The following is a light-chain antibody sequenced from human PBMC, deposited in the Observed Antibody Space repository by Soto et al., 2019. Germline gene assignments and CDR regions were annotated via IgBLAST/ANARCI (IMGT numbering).Light chain of an antibody. J-gene: IGLJ3*02. Sequence: SVLTQPPSASGTPGQRVIISCSGSSSNIGSNSVIWYQQLPGTAPKLLIYGDNQRPSGVPARFSVSKSGTSASLAVSGLQAEDEAEYSCATWDDSLNGPVLGGGTKLTVL. CDR1: SSNIGSNS. V-gene: IGLV1-44*01. CDR2: GDN. CDR3: ATWDDSLNGPV.